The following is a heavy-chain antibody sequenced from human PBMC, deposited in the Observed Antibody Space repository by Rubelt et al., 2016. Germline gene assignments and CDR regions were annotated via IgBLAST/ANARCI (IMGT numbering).Heavy chain of an antibody. CDR3: ATDAYSGGEYFQH. V-gene: IGHV1-24*01. Sequence: QVQLVQSGAEVKKPGASVKVSCKVSGYTLTELSMHWVRQAPGKGLEWMGGFDPEDGETICSLKFQGLFTMTQDTSTGAAYMELSGLGSEDTAVYYCATDAYSGGEYFQHWGQGTLVTVSS. J-gene: IGHJ1*01. D-gene: IGHD1-26*01. CDR2: FDPEDGET. CDR1: GYTLTELS.